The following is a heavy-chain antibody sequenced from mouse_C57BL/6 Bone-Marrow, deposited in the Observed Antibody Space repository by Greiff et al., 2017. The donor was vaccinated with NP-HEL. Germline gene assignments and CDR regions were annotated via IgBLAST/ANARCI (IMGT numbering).Heavy chain of an antibody. D-gene: IGHD1-1*01. CDR3: ARPLYGSSSIYYAMDY. Sequence: EVKLVESGGDLVKPGGSLKLSCAASGFTFSSYGMSWVRQTPDKRLEWVATISSGGSYTYYPDSVKGRFTISRDNAKNTLYLQMSSLKSEDTAMYYCARPLYGSSSIYYAMDYWGQGTSVTVSS. CDR1: GFTFSSYG. CDR2: ISSGGSYT. J-gene: IGHJ4*01. V-gene: IGHV5-6*01.